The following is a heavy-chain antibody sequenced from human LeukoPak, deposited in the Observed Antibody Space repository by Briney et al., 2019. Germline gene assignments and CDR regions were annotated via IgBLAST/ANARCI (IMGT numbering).Heavy chain of an antibody. CDR2: ISGSGRST. J-gene: IGHJ4*02. Sequence: GGSLRLSCAASGFTFSKYAMSWVRQAPGKGLEWVSAISGSGRSTYYADSVKDRFTISRDNSKNTLYLQMNSLRADDTAVYYCAKEPDSSGYFGYWGQGTLVTVSS. V-gene: IGHV3-23*01. CDR3: AKEPDSSGYFGY. D-gene: IGHD3-22*01. CDR1: GFTFSKYA.